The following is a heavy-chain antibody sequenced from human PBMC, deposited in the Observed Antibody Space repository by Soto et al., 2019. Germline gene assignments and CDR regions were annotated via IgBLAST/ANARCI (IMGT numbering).Heavy chain of an antibody. CDR1: GFTFSSHS. CDR2: ISSSSSYI. J-gene: IGHJ4*02. V-gene: IGHV3-21*01. CDR3: ARVHYYDSSGFYL. D-gene: IGHD3-22*01. Sequence: PEGSLRLSCAASGFTFSSHSMNWVRQSPGNGLEWVSSISSSSSYIYYGDSVKGRFTISRDDAKNALYLQMNSLTAENTATYYCARVHYYDSSGFYLWGQGTLVTVSA.